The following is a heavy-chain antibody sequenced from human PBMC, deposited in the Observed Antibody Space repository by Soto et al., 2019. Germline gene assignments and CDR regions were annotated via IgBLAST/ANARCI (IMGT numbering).Heavy chain of an antibody. CDR1: GDSIRSHH. CDR3: AERGGGY. Sequence: QVQLQESGPGLVKPSETLSLTCTVSGDSIRSHHWSWIRQPPGEGLEWIGYIYYSGSTKYNPSLGSRATISMDTSKNQFSLKLSSVTAADTAVYYCAERGGGYWGQGALVTVSS. CDR2: IYYSGST. J-gene: IGHJ4*02. V-gene: IGHV4-59*11. D-gene: IGHD2-15*01.